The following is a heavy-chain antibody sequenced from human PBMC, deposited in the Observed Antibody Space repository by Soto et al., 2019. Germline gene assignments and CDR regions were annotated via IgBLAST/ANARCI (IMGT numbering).Heavy chain of an antibody. D-gene: IGHD6-13*01. CDR2: INHSGST. CDR1: GGSFSGYY. CDR3: AKGWYSSSWNTDY. J-gene: IGHJ4*02. V-gene: IGHV4-34*01. Sequence: ETLSLTCAVYGGSFSGYYWSWIRQPPGKGLEWIGEINHSGSTNYNPSLKSRVTISVDTSKNQFSLKLSSVTAADTAVYYCAKGWYSSSWNTDYWGQGTLVTVSS.